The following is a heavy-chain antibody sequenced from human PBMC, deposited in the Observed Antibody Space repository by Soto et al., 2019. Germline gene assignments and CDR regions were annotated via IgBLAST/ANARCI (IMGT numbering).Heavy chain of an antibody. J-gene: IGHJ6*02. V-gene: IGHV1-2*04. CDR3: ARDIWSSSWQRYYYYYGMDV. D-gene: IGHD6-13*01. Sequence: ASVKGSCKASGYTFTGYYMHWVRQAPGQGLEWMGWINPNSGGTNYAQKFQGWVTMTRDTSISTAYMELSRLRSDDTAVYYCARDIWSSSWQRYYYYYGMDVWGQGTTVTVSS. CDR2: INPNSGGT. CDR1: GYTFTGYY.